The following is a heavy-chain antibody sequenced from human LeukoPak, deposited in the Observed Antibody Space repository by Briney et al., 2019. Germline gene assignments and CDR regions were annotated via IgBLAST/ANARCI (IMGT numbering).Heavy chain of an antibody. CDR3: AKDPTIFGVVMYYFDY. Sequence: GGSLRLSCAASGFTFSSYAMSWVRQAPGKGLEWVSDISGSGGSTYYADSVKGRFTISRDNSKNTLYLQMNSLRAEDTAVYYCAKDPTIFGVVMYYFDYWGQGTLVTVSS. V-gene: IGHV3-23*01. J-gene: IGHJ4*02. CDR1: GFTFSSYA. D-gene: IGHD3-3*02. CDR2: ISGSGGST.